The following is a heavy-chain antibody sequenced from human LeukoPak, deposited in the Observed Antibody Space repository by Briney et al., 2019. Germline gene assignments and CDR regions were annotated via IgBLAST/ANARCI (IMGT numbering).Heavy chain of an antibody. CDR2: IHPNTGNP. J-gene: IGHJ5*02. CDR3: ARAYQSLGGLSLPDH. D-gene: IGHD3-16*02. Sequence: ASVKVSCKASGYTFTDYAMNWARQAPGQGLEWMGWIHPNTGNPTYAQGFTGRFVFSLDTSVGTTYLQISSLKAEDTAVYYCARAYQSLGGLSLPDHWGQGTLVTVSS. V-gene: IGHV7-4-1*02. CDR1: GYTFTDYA.